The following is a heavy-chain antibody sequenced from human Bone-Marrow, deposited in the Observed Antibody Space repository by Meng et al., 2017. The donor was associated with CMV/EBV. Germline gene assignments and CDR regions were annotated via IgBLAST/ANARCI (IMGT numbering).Heavy chain of an antibody. CDR1: GGSFSGYY. CDR3: AWAYNFGHAPIDS. V-gene: IGHV4-34*01. J-gene: IGHJ4*02. Sequence: SETLSLTCAVYGGSFSGYYWSWIRQPPGKGLEWIGEINHSGSTNYNPSLKSRVTISVDTSKNQFSLQLSSVTAADTAVYSCAWAYNFGHAPIDSWGQGTLVTVSS. D-gene: IGHD1-1*01. CDR2: INHSGST.